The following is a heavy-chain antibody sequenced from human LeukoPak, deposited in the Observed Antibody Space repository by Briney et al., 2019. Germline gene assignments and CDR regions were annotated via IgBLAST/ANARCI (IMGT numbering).Heavy chain of an antibody. J-gene: IGHJ4*02. CDR2: IIPIFGTA. CDR3: ARGSYTLGYQPY. D-gene: IGHD7-27*01. V-gene: IGHV1-69*01. Sequence: PSVKVSCKASGGTFSSYAISWVRQAPGQGLEWMGGIIPIFGTANYAQKFQGRVTITADESASTAYMELSSLRSEDTAVYYCARGSYTLGYQPYWGQGTLVTVSS. CDR1: GGTFSSYA.